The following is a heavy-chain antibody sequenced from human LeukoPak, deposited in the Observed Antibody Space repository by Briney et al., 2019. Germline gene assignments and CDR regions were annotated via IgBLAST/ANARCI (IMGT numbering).Heavy chain of an antibody. V-gene: IGHV4-34*01. CDR3: ARLDILTGYYSY. CDR1: GGSFSGYY. CDR2: INHSGST. J-gene: IGHJ4*02. Sequence: SETLSLTCAVYGGSFSGYYWSWIRQPPGKGLEWIGEINHSGSTNYNPALKSRVTISVDTSKNQFSLKLSSVTAADTAVYYCARLDILTGYYSYWGQGTLVTVSS. D-gene: IGHD3-9*01.